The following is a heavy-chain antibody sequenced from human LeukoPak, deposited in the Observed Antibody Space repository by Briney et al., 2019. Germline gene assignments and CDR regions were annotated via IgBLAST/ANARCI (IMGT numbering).Heavy chain of an antibody. V-gene: IGHV3-49*04. J-gene: IGHJ4*02. D-gene: IGHD4-23*01. CDR2: IRSKTYGGTT. CDR3: TRAVAHLVY. CDR1: GFTFGDYA. Sequence: GGSLRLSCTASGFTFGDYAMSWVRQAPGKGLEWVGFIRSKTYGGTTEYAASVKGRFTISRDDSKSIAYLQMNSLKTEDTAVYYCTRAVAHLVYWGRGTLVTVSS.